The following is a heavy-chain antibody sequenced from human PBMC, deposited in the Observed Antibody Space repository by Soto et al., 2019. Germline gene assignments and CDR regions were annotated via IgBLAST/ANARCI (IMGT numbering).Heavy chain of an antibody. Sequence: EVQLVESGGVVVQPGGSLRLSCAASGFIFDDYTMHWVRQAPGKGLEWVALISRDGGSTYYADSVKGRFTVSRDNSKNSLFLQMNSLRTEDTALYYCAKGQTSVVPCDFWGQGTLVTVSS. CDR3: AKGQTSVVPCDF. D-gene: IGHD3-22*01. CDR2: ISRDGGST. CDR1: GFIFDDYT. V-gene: IGHV3-43*01. J-gene: IGHJ4*02.